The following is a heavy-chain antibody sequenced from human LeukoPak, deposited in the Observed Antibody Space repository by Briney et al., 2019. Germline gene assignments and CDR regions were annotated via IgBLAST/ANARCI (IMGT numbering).Heavy chain of an antibody. V-gene: IGHV3-21*01. CDR2: ISSSSTYI. Sequence: GGSLRLSCAASGFTVSNNYMSWVRQAPGKGLEWVSSISSSSTYIYYADSVKGRFTISRDDAKSSLYLQMNSLRAEDTAVYYCARDWSGWDVWGKGTTVTVSS. CDR1: GFTVSNNY. J-gene: IGHJ6*04. CDR3: ARDWSGWDV. D-gene: IGHD3-3*01.